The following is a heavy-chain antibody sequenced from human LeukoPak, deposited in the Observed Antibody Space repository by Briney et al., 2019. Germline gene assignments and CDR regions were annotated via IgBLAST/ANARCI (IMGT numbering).Heavy chain of an antibody. CDR1: GGSISSYY. J-gene: IGHJ5*02. CDR2: IYYSGST. Sequence: SETLSLTCTVSGGSISSYYWSWIRQPPGKGLEWIGYIYYSGSTNYNPSLKSRVTISVDTSKNQFSLKLSSVTAADTAVYYCARFIAVAGTGSWFDPWGQGTLVTVSS. CDR3: ARFIAVAGTGSWFDP. V-gene: IGHV4-59*01. D-gene: IGHD6-19*01.